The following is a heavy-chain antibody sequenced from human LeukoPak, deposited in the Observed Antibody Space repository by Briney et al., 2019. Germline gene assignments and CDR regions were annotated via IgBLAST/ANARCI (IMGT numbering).Heavy chain of an antibody. V-gene: IGHV3-30*02. D-gene: IGHD3-3*01. CDR1: GFTFSSYG. CDR3: AKGRFLEWLCFY. J-gene: IGHJ4*02. Sequence: GGSVRLSCAASGFTFSSYGMHWVRQAPGKGLEWVAFIRYDGSNKYYADSVKGRFTISRDNSKNTLYLQMNSLRAEDTAVYYCAKGRFLEWLCFYWGQGTLVTVSS. CDR2: IRYDGSNK.